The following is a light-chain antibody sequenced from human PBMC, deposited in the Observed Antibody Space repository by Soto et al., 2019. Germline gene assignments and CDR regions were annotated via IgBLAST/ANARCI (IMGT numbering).Light chain of an antibody. Sequence: DIQMTQSPSFLSASVGDGVTITCRASQSIANSLNWYQQKPGKAPKLLIYGASTLQGGVPSRFSGSGSGTDFTLTVSSLQPEDLATYYCQQLFTYPPTFGPGTKVDIK. CDR3: QQLFTYPPT. CDR2: GAS. J-gene: IGKJ3*01. CDR1: QSIANS. V-gene: IGKV1-39*02.